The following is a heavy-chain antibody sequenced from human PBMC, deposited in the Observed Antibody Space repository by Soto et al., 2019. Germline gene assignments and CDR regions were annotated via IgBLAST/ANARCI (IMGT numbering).Heavy chain of an antibody. CDR1: VFTFNDHY. Sequence: HLVASGGGLVQPGGSLRLSCADSVFTFNDHYVDWVRQAPGKGLEWVARSKNRGQGFTIEYAASLKGRFTISRDDSANSLYLQMNSLETDAKAVYYCTVWIEGACYWGRGILVTVSS. CDR3: TVWIEGACY. CDR2: SKNRGQGFTI. D-gene: IGHD3-16*01. J-gene: IGHJ4*02. V-gene: IGHV3-72*01.